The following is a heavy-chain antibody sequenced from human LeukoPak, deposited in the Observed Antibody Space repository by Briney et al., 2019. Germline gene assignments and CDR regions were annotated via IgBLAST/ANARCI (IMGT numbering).Heavy chain of an antibody. CDR1: GLTFSSYW. D-gene: IGHD4-23*01. CDR2: IASDGSST. Sequence: GGSLRLSCAASGLTFSSYWMNWVRQAPGKGLVWVSRIASDGSSTTYADSVKGRFSISRDNAKNTLYLQMNSLRVEDTAVYYCARGRPHGNDYWGQETLVTVSS. CDR3: ARGRPHGNDY. V-gene: IGHV3-74*01. J-gene: IGHJ4*02.